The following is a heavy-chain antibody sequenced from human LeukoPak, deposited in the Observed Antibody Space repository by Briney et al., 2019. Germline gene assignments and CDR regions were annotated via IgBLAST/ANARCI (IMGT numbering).Heavy chain of an antibody. V-gene: IGHV3-21*01. Sequence: GRSLRLSCVVSGFTFSSHSMHWVRQAPGKGLEWVSSISSSSSYIYYADSVKGRFTISRDNAKNSLYLQMNSLRAEDTAVYYCARKLYDSSGYYRPRYFDLWGRGTLVTVSS. CDR3: ARKLYDSSGYYRPRYFDL. D-gene: IGHD3-22*01. J-gene: IGHJ2*01. CDR1: GFTFSSHS. CDR2: ISSSSSYI.